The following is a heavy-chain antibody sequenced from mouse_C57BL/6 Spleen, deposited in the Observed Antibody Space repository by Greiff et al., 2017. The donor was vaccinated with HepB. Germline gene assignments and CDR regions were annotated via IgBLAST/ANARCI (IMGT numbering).Heavy chain of an antibody. CDR1: GYAFSSYW. V-gene: IGHV1-80*01. CDR3: ARPSTVAWFAY. CDR2: IYPGDGDT. J-gene: IGHJ3*01. D-gene: IGHD4-1*02. Sequence: VQRVESGAELVKPGASVKISCKASGYAFSSYWMNWVKQRTGKGLEWIGQIYPGDGDTNYNGKFKGKATLTADKSSSTAYMQLSSLTSEDSAVYFCARPSTVAWFAYWGQGTLVTVSA.